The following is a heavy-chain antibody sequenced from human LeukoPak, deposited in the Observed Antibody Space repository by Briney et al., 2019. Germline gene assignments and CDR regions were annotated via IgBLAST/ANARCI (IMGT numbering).Heavy chain of an antibody. CDR2: VYYSGDT. V-gene: IGHV4-59*12. J-gene: IGHJ5*02. CDR3: ARLVSDFWSGYYTNWFDP. Sequence: SETLSLTCTVSGGSISSYYWSWIRQPPGKGLEWVGYVYYSGDTNYNPSLKSRVIISLDTSKNQFSLKLSSVTAADTAVYYCARLVSDFWSGYYTNWFDPWGQGTLVTVSS. CDR1: GGSISSYY. D-gene: IGHD3-3*01.